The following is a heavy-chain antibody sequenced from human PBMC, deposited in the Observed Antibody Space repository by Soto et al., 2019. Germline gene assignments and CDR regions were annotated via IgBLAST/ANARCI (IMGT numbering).Heavy chain of an antibody. CDR1: GYTFTSYA. V-gene: IGHV1-3*01. Sequence: QVQLVQSGAEVKKPGASVKVSCKASGYTFTSYAMHWVRQAPGQRLEWMGWINAGNGNTKYSQKFQGRVTITRDTSASTAYMELSSLRSEDTAVYYCARDSSVVVIRPHYKFDPWCQGTLVTVSS. CDR3: ARDSSVVVIRPHYKFDP. J-gene: IGHJ5*02. D-gene: IGHD3-22*01. CDR2: INAGNGNT.